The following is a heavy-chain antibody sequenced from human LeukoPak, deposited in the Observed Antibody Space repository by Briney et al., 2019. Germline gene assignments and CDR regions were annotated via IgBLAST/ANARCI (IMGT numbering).Heavy chain of an antibody. D-gene: IGHD4-17*01. CDR2: IDSDDDQ. CDR1: GCSLGPSGMC. Sequence: SGAALVKPTQTLTLTCTFYGCSLGPSGMCVSWIRQPPGNALEWLAPIDSDDDQYYSTSLQTRLTISKDTSKNQVVLTMTTMDPVDTATYYCARAFPTVTTFDYWGQGTLVTVSS. J-gene: IGHJ4*02. V-gene: IGHV2-70*01. CDR3: ARAFPTVTTFDY.